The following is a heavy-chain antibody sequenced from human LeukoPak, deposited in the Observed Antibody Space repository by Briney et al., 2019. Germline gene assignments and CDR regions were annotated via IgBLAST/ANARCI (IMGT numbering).Heavy chain of an antibody. V-gene: IGHV4-59*01. D-gene: IGHD6-6*01. CDR1: GGSISSYY. J-gene: IGHJ4*02. CDR3: ARVKLGVSSLHFDY. CDR2: IYYSGST. Sequence: PSGTLSLTCTVSGGSISSYYWSWIRQPPGKGLEWIGYIYYSGSTNYNPSLKSRVTISVDTSKNQFSLKLSSVTAADTAVYYCARVKLGVSSLHFDYWGQGTLVTVSS.